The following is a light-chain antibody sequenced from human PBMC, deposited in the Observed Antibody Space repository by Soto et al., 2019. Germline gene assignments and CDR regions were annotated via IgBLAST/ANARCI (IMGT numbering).Light chain of an antibody. CDR2: GAA. J-gene: IGKJ5*01. V-gene: IGKV3-20*01. CDR3: QQYGSSPGT. CDR1: QSVNNNY. Sequence: EIVLTQSPGTLSLSPGERGTLSCRASQSVNNNYLAWYQQKPGQAPRLLVHGAAIRATGIPDRFSGSGSGADFTLTISRLEPEDFAVYYCQQYGSSPGTFGQGTRLEMK.